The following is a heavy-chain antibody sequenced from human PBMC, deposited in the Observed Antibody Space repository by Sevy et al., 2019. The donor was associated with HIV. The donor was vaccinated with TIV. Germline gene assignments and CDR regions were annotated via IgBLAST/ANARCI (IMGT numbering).Heavy chain of an antibody. D-gene: IGHD4-17*01. V-gene: IGHV3-7*01. CDR1: GFTFSHYW. Sequence: GGSLRLSCVASGFTFSHYWMTWVRQAPGKGLEWVANIKQDGRDKYYVDSVRCRFTISRDNAKNSLYLQMNSLRVEDTAVYYCASPTTVAFDHWGQLTLVTVSS. CDR3: ASPTTVAFDH. CDR2: IKQDGRDK. J-gene: IGHJ4*02.